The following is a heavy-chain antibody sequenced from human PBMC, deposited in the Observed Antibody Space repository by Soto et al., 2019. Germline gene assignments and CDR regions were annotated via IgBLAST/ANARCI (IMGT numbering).Heavy chain of an antibody. CDR1: GFTFSSYA. D-gene: IGHD3-10*01. J-gene: IGHJ4*02. Sequence: GGSLRLSCAASGFTFSSYAMSWVRQAPGKGLEWVSAISGSGGSTYYADSVKGRFTISRDNSKNTLYLQMNSLRAEDTAVYYCANYPGVRFGSHWGQGTLVTVSS. V-gene: IGHV3-23*01. CDR2: ISGSGGST. CDR3: ANYPGVRFGSH.